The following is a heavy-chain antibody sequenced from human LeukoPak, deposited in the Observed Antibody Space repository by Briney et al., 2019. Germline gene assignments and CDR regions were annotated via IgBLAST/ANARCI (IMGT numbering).Heavy chain of an antibody. J-gene: IGHJ4*02. D-gene: IGHD1-26*01. CDR1: GFTFSSYG. CDR2: IWYDGSNK. CDR3: ARDRVPFSGSYCLDY. V-gene: IGHV3-33*01. Sequence: GGSLRLSCAASGFTFSSYGMHWVRQAPGKGLEWVAVIWYDGSNKYYADSVKGRFTISRDNSKNTLYLQMNSLRAEDTAVYYCARDRVPFSGSYCLDYWGQGTLVTVSS.